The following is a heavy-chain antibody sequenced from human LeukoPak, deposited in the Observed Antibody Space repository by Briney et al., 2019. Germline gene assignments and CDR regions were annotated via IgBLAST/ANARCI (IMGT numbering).Heavy chain of an antibody. Sequence: EASVKVSCKASGYIFTKYVVHWVRQAPGQRPEWMGWIKAGNGDTKCSQNFQDRLTITRDTSASTVYMELSSLTSEDTALYYCARDDCGDTCYPGGYWGQGTLVTVSS. J-gene: IGHJ4*02. CDR3: ARDDCGDTCYPGGY. CDR1: GYIFTKYV. V-gene: IGHV1-3*01. D-gene: IGHD2-21*01. CDR2: IKAGNGDT.